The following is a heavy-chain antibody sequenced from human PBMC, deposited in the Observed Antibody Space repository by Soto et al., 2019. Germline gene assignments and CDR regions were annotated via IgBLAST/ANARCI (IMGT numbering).Heavy chain of an antibody. J-gene: IGHJ3*01. CDR1: GLTFSNYA. CDR2: ITGGGATA. D-gene: IGHD4-17*01. V-gene: IGHV3-23*01. Sequence: VKMMESGGELVQTGGSLRLSCAASGLTFSNYALTWVRQAPGKGLEWVSAITGGGATARYADSVKGRFTISRDNSKNTLYLQMDSLRPEDTATYYCAKDPNGDYIGAFDFWGQGTMVTVSS. CDR3: AKDPNGDYIGAFDF.